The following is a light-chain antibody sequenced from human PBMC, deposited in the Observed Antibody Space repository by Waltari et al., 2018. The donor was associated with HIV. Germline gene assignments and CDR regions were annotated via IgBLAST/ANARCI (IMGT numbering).Light chain of an antibody. J-gene: IGLJ1*01. CDR1: SSDVGGYNY. Sequence: QSALTQPPSASGSPGQSVTISCTGTSSDVGGYNYVSWYQQHPGKAPKLMIYEVSKRPSGVPDRVSGSKSGKTASLTVSGLQAEDEADYYCSSYAGSNNQVFGTGTKVTVL. V-gene: IGLV2-8*01. CDR2: EVS. CDR3: SSYAGSNNQV.